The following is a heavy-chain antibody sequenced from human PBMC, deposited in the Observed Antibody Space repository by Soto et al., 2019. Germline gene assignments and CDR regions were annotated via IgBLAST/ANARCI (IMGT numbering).Heavy chain of an antibody. D-gene: IGHD3-22*01. CDR3: ARDRVDSSVSGDYPYGMDV. V-gene: IGHV1-46*01. Sequence: ASVKVSCKASGYTFTTYYMHWVRQAPGQGLEWMGIINPSGDSTSYAQKFQGRVTMTRDTSTTTVYMHLSSLRSEDTAVYYCARDRVDSSVSGDYPYGMDVWGQGTTVTVYS. J-gene: IGHJ6*02. CDR1: GYTFTTYY. CDR2: INPSGDST.